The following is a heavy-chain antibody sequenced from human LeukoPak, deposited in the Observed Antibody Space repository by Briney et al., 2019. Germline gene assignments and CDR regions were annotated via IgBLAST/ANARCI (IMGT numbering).Heavy chain of an antibody. J-gene: IGHJ4*02. CDR2: IYYSGST. Sequence: SETLSLTCTVSGGSISSSSYYWGWIRQPPGKGLEWIGSIYYSGSTYYNPSLKSRVTISVDTSKNQFSLKLSSVTAADTAVYYCARDGWGRAFDYWGQGTLVTVSS. V-gene: IGHV4-39*07. CDR1: GGSISSSSYY. CDR3: ARDGWGRAFDY. D-gene: IGHD6-19*01.